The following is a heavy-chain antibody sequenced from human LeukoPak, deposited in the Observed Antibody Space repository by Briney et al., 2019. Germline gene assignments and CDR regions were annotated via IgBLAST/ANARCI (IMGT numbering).Heavy chain of an antibody. CDR3: ATDPGVAAQY. D-gene: IGHD6-6*01. CDR2: FDPEDGET. J-gene: IGHJ4*02. V-gene: IGHV1-24*01. CDR1: GYTLTVSS. Sequence: ASVKVSCKVSGYTLTVSSMHWVRQAPGKGLGWMRGFDPEDGETIYAPKFQGRVTMTEDTSTATAYMALSSLRSEDTAVYCCATDPGVAAQYCGQGALVTVSS.